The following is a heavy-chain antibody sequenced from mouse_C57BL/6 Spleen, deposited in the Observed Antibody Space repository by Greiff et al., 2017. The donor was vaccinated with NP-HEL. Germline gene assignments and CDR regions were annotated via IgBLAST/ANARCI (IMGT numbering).Heavy chain of an antibody. D-gene: IGHD1-1*01. CDR2: INPSNGGT. V-gene: IGHV1-53*01. CDR3: AREDYGSSYWFDY. J-gene: IGHJ2*01. CDR1: GYTFTSYW. Sequence: VQLQQSGTELVKPGASVKLSCKASGYTFTSYWMHWVKQRPGQGLEWIGNINPSNGGTNYNEKFKSKATLTVDKSSSTAYMQLSSLTSEDSAVYYCAREDYGSSYWFDYWGQGTTLTVSS.